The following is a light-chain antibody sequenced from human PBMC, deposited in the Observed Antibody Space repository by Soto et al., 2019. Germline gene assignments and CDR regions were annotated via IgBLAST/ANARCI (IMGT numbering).Light chain of an antibody. CDR3: CSYEEKYFYV. J-gene: IGLJ1*01. CDR1: SSDVGGHDY. V-gene: IGLV2-11*01. CDR2: DVT. Sequence: QSVLTQPRSVSGSPGQSVTVSCTGTSSDVGGHDYVSWYQHHPGKAPKLIIYDVTERPSGVPDRFSGSKSGNTASLTISGLQAEDEADYHCCSYEEKYFYVFGSGTKVTVL.